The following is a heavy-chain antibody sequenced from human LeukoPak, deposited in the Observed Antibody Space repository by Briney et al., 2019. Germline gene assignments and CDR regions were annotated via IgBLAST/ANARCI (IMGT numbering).Heavy chain of an antibody. V-gene: IGHV4-34*01. CDR1: GGSFSGYY. CDR2: INHSGST. J-gene: IGHJ5*02. Sequence: SETLSLTCAVYGGSFSGYYWSWIRQPPGKRLEWIGEINHSGSTNYNPSLKSRVTISVDTSKNQFSLKLSSVTAADTAVYYCATRVVVAAHNWFDPWGQGTLVTVSS. CDR3: ATRVVVAAHNWFDP. D-gene: IGHD2-15*01.